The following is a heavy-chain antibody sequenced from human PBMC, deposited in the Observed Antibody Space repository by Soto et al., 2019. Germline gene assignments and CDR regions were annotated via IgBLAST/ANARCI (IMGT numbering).Heavy chain of an antibody. CDR2: IWCDGSNK. D-gene: IGHD6-6*01. Sequence: PVWSLRLSWSSSLFTFSSYGRELVLKSPCKGLELVAVIWCDGSNKYYADSVKGRFTISRDNSKNTLYLQMNSLRAEDTAVYYCAGPLYSSSSYYYGMDVWGQGTTVTVSS. CDR3: AGPLYSSSSYYYGMDV. J-gene: IGHJ6*02. CDR1: LFTFSSYG. V-gene: IGHV3-33*01.